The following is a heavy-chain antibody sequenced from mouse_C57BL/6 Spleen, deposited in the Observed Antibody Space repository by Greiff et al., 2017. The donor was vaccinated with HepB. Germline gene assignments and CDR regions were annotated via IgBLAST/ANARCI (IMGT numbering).Heavy chain of an antibody. CDR3: ARWRYDYDPFAY. CDR2: INPNNGGT. V-gene: IGHV1-22*01. D-gene: IGHD2-4*01. J-gene: IGHJ3*01. CDR1: GYTFTDYN. Sequence: DVQLQESGPELVKPGASVKMSCKASGYTFTDYNMHWVKQSHGKSLEWIGYINPNNGGTSYNQKFKGKATLTVNKSSSTAYMELRSLTSEDSAVYYCARWRYDYDPFAYWGQGTLVTVSA.